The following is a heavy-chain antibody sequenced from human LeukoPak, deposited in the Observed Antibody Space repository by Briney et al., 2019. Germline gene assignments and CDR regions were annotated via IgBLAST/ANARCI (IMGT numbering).Heavy chain of an antibody. Sequence: SGGSLRLSCAASGFTVNSNYMNWVRQAPGKGLEWVSVIFSAGSTYYADSVKGRFTISRDNSKNTLYLQMNSLRAEDTAVYYCATNPDGGPFDYWGQGTLVTVSS. CDR2: IFSAGST. V-gene: IGHV3-53*05. D-gene: IGHD3-16*01. CDR3: ATNPDGGPFDY. J-gene: IGHJ4*02. CDR1: GFTVNSNY.